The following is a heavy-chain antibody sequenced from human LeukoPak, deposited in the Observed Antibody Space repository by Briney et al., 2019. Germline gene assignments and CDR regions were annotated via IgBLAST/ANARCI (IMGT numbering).Heavy chain of an antibody. CDR3: AKERY. Sequence: GGSLRFSCAASGFTFISYGMHWVRQAQGKGLEWVAVISYDGSNKYYADSVKGRFTISRDNSKNTLYLQMNSLRAEDTAVYYCAKERYWGQGTLVTVSS. J-gene: IGHJ4*02. CDR1: GFTFISYG. CDR2: ISYDGSNK. V-gene: IGHV3-30*18.